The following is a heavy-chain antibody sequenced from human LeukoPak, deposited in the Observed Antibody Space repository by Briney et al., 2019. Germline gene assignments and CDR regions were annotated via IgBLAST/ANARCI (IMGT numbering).Heavy chain of an antibody. V-gene: IGHV4-34*01. J-gene: IGHJ4*02. Sequence: SETLSLTCAVYGGSFSGYYWSWIRQPPGKGLEWIGEINHSGSTNYNPSLKSRVTISVDTSKNQFSLKLSSVTAADTAAYYCARVATPHYFDYWGQGTLVTVSS. CDR1: GGSFSGYY. D-gene: IGHD5-12*01. CDR3: ARVATPHYFDY. CDR2: INHSGST.